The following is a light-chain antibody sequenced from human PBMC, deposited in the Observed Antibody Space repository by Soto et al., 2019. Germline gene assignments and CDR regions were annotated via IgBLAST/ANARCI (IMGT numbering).Light chain of an antibody. V-gene: IGLV2-14*01. CDR2: EVT. CDR3: SSYTGGNPSYV. J-gene: IGLJ1*01. Sequence: QSVLTQPASVSGSPGQSITISCTGTSSNIDVFDLVSWYRQRPGKPPKLMIYEVTIRPSGVSDRFSGPKSGNTASLTVSGLQAEDEADYYCSSYTGGNPSYVFGTGTKVTV. CDR1: SSNIDVFDL.